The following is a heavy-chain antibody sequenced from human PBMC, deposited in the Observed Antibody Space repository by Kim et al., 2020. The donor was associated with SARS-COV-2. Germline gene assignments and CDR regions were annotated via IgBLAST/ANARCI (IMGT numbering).Heavy chain of an antibody. D-gene: IGHD2-8*01. Sequence: AEPVKGRFTISRDIAENSRYLQMNSLRDEDTAVYYCARDDQWAFDYWGQGALVSVSS. J-gene: IGHJ4*02. CDR3: ARDDQWAFDY. V-gene: IGHV3-48*02.